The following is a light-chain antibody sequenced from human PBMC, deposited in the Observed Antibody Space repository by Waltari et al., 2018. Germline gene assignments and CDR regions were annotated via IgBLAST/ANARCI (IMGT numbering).Light chain of an antibody. CDR2: GAS. J-gene: IGKJ2*01. CDR3: QQYNDWPPAYT. Sequence: DIVLTQSPATLSVSPGESVSLYCRASQDITYNLAWYQQKPGQAPRLLIFGASTRATGVPARFSGSGSGTDFTLTISTLQSEDFAVYSCQQYNDWPPAYTFGQGTKLEIK. V-gene: IGKV3-15*01. CDR1: QDITYN.